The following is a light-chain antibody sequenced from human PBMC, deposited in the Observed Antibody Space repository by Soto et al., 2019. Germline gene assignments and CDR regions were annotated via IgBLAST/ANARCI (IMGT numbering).Light chain of an antibody. CDR3: HQYGSSPT. V-gene: IGKV3-20*01. CDR2: GAS. CDR1: QCVSNNY. J-gene: IGKJ1*01. Sequence: ENVLTQSPGTLSLSPGERATLSCRASQCVSNNYLAWYQHKPGQAPRVLIYGASSRATGIPDRFSGSGSGTDFTLTISRLEPEDFAVYYCHQYGSSPTFGQGTKV.